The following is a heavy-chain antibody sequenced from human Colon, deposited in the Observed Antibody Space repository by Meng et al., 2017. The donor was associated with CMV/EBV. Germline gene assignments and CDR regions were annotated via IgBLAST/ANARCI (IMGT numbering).Heavy chain of an antibody. Sequence: ADSVKVSCTASGYTFTTHYIQWVRQAPGQGLEWMGWINPNSGGTTYEPNFHGRVTLTRDTSISTVYMEVTRLTSDDTAMYYCARADSDSSGYYGPDFWGQGTMVTVSS. D-gene: IGHD6-19*01. J-gene: IGHJ3*01. CDR1: GYTFTTHY. CDR2: INPNSGGT. V-gene: IGHV1-2*02. CDR3: ARADSDSSGYYGPDF.